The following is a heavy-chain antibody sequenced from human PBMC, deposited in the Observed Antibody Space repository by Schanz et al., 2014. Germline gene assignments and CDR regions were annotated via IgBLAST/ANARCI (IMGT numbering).Heavy chain of an antibody. Sequence: QVQLVQSGAEVKKPGASVKVSCKASGYTFTSHGISWVRQAPGQGLEWMGWISTSNGNTNYIQKLQGRVTMTTDTSTSTAYMELRSLRSDDTAVYYCARVQDDILTGSEYYYGMDVWGQGTKLTV. D-gene: IGHD3-9*01. J-gene: IGHJ6*02. CDR2: ISTSNGNT. V-gene: IGHV1-18*01. CDR3: ARVQDDILTGSEYYYGMDV. CDR1: GYTFTSHG.